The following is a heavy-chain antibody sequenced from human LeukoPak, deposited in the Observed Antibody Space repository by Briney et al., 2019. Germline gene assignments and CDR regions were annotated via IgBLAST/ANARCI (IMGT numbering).Heavy chain of an antibody. CDR2: ISSSGTTI. V-gene: IGHV3-11*01. CDR1: GFTFSDYC. CDR3: GRDPGKAKSEGYFDY. Sequence: GGSLRLSCAASGFTFSDYCMNWIRQAPGKGLEWVSYISSSGTTIYYADSVKGRFTISRDNAKNSLYLQMNSLRAGDAAVYYCGRDPGKAKSEGYFDYWGQGTLVTVSS. J-gene: IGHJ4*02.